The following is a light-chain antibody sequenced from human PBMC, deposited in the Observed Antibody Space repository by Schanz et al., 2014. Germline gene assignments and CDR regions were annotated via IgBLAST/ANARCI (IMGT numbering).Light chain of an antibody. V-gene: IGKV3-20*01. J-gene: IGKJ4*01. CDR3: QQSYSLPRLT. CDR2: GAS. CDR1: QSVSSGN. Sequence: EIVLTQSPGTLSLSPGERATLSCRASQSVSSGNLAWYQQKPGQAPRLLIYGASSRATGIPDRFSGSGSGTDFTLTISSLQREDFATYFCQQSYSLPRLTFGGGTKVEMK.